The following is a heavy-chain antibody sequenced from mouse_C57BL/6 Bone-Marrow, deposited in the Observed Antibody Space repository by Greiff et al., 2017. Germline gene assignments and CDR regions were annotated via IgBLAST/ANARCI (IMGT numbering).Heavy chain of an antibody. Sequence: VQLKESVAELVRPGASVKLSCTASGFNIKNTYMHWVKQRPEQGLEWIGRIDPANGNTKYAPKFPGKATITADTSSNTAYLQLSSLTSEDTAIYYGARALITTVVARDAMDYWGQGTSVTVSS. CDR2: IDPANGNT. CDR1: GFNIKNTY. D-gene: IGHD1-1*01. V-gene: IGHV14-3*01. CDR3: ARALITTVVARDAMDY. J-gene: IGHJ4*01.